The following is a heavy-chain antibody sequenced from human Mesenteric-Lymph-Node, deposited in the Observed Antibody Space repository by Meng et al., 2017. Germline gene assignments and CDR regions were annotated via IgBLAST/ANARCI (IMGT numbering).Heavy chain of an antibody. D-gene: IGHD6-6*01. CDR2: INPNSGGT. Sequence: ASVKVSCKASGYTFTGYYMHWVRQAPGQGLEWMGWINPNSGGTNYAQKFQGRVTMTRDTSISTAYMELSRLRSDDTAVYYCAREPLYSSSLYYYYYGMDVWGQGTTVTVSS. CDR1: GYTFTGYY. V-gene: IGHV1-2*02. CDR3: AREPLYSSSLYYYYYGMDV. J-gene: IGHJ6*02.